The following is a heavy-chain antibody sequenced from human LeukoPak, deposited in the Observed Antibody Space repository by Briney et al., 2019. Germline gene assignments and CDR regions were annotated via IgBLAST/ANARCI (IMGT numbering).Heavy chain of an antibody. V-gene: IGHV4-30-4*01. Sequence: LSLTCTVSGGSISSGDYYWTWIRQPPGRGLEGIGYIYHSGNTYYNPSLKSALSISLDTSRNQFSLRLSSVSAADTAVYYCARKDGSSYYFDNWGQGTLVTVSS. CDR1: GGSISSGDYY. J-gene: IGHJ4*02. CDR2: IYHSGNT. D-gene: IGHD2-15*01. CDR3: ARKDGSSYYFDN.